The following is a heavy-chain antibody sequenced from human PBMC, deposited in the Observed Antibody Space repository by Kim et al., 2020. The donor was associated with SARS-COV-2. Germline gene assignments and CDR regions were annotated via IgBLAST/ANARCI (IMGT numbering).Heavy chain of an antibody. CDR3: ARGDSSSSQLVD. V-gene: IGHV3-30*04. CDR1: GFTFSSYA. CDR2: ISYDGSNK. J-gene: IGHJ4*02. Sequence: GGSLRPSCAASGFTFSSYAMHWVRQAPGKGLEWVAVISYDGSNKYYVDSVKGRFTISRDNSKNTLYLQMNSLRAEDTAVYYCARGDSSSSQLVDWGQGTLVTVSS. D-gene: IGHD6-6*01.